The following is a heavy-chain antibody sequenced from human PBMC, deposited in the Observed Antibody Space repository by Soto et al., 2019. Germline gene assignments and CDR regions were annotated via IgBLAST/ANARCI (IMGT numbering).Heavy chain of an antibody. CDR3: ARVPYGHYDY. CDR1: GDSISSAGYY. D-gene: IGHD3-10*01. V-gene: IGHV4-31*03. CDR2: IYYSGST. J-gene: IGHJ4*02. Sequence: PSETLSLTCTVSGDSISSAGYYWSWIRQHSGKGLEWIGYIYYSGSTYYNPSLKSRVSISLDSSQNQISLRLTSVTAADTAVYFCARVPYGHYDYWGPGALGTVSS.